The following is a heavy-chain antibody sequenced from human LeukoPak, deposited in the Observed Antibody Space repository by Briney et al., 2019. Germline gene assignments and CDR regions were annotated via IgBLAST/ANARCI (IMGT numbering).Heavy chain of an antibody. V-gene: IGHV1-69*05. CDR1: RGTFSSYA. D-gene: IGHD3-22*01. Sequence: SVKVSCKASRGTFSSYAISWVRQAPGQGLEWMGRIIPIFGTANYAQKFQGRVTITTDESTSTAYMELSSLRSEDTAVYYCARVQYYYDSSGYNYFDYWGQGTLVTVPS. CDR3: ARVQYYYDSSGYNYFDY. CDR2: IIPIFGTA. J-gene: IGHJ4*02.